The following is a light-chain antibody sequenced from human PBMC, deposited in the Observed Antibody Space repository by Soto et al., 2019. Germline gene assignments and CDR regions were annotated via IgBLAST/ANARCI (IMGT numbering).Light chain of an antibody. CDR3: QQYGSSSWT. CDR2: GAS. Sequence: EIVLTQSPGTLSLSPGERATLSCRASQSVFNNHIGWYQQKPGQAPRLLIYGASNRATGIPARFSGSGSGTEFTLTISRLEPEDFAVYYCQQYGSSSWTFGQGTKVDIK. J-gene: IGKJ1*01. CDR1: QSVFNNH. V-gene: IGKV3-20*01.